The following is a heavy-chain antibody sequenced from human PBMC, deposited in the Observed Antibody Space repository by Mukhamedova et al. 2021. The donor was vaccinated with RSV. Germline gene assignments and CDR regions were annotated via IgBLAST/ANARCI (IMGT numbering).Heavy chain of an antibody. CDR2: SRSKANSYSI. V-gene: IGHV3-72*01. D-gene: IGHD3-22*01. Sequence: GLEWVGRSRSKANSYSIRFAASVKGRFAISRDDSQNSVYLQMNSLKPEDTAVDYCARASFRKPHRSGFSYGSDVRGQGTTVTVSS. J-gene: IGHJ6*02. CDR3: ARASFRKPHRSGFSYGSDV.